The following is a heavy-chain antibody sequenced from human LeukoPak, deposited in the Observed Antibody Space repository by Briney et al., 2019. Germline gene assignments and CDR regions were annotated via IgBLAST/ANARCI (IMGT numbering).Heavy chain of an antibody. CDR2: MNPNSGNT. CDR1: GYTFTSYD. CDR3: ARARTTNTYYDILTGCYNVPAFDI. D-gene: IGHD3-9*01. V-gene: IGHV1-8*01. J-gene: IGHJ3*02. Sequence: GASVKVSCKASGYTFTSYDINWVRQATGQGLEWMGWMNPNSGNTGYAQKFQGRVTMTRNTSISTAYMELSSLRSEDTAVYYCARARTTNTYYDILTGCYNVPAFDIWGQGTMVTVSS.